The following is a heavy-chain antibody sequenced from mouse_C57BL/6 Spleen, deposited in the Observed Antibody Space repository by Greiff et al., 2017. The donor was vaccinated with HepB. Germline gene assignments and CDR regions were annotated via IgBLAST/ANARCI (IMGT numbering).Heavy chain of an antibody. D-gene: IGHD2-4*01. CDR1: GYTFTDYY. CDR2: IYPGSGNT. CDR3: ATNYEGYAMDY. Sequence: QVQLKQSGAELVRPGASVKLSCKASGYTFTDYYINWVKQRPGQGLEWIARIYPGSGNTYYNEKFKGKATLTAEKSSSTAYMQLSSLTSEDSAVYFCATNYEGYAMDYWGQGTSVTVSS. J-gene: IGHJ4*01. V-gene: IGHV1-76*01.